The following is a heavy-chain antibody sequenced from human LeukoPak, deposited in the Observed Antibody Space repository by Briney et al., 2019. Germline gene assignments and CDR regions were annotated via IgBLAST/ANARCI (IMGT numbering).Heavy chain of an antibody. V-gene: IGHV4-4*09. J-gene: IGHJ4*02. D-gene: IGHD6-19*01. CDR3: VQTTGWPGFDY. CDR1: GAPISRFY. Sequence: SETLSLTCTASGAPISRFYWSWVRQPPGKGPEWIGNIYNGVPTFFNPSLHSRVTLSVDTSKTQFSLQLASVTAADTAVYYCVQTTGWPGFDYWGQGILVTVSS. CDR2: IYNGVPT.